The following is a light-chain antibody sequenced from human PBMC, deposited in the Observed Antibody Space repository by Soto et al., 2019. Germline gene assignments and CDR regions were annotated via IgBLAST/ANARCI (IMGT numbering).Light chain of an antibody. J-gene: IGKJ4*01. CDR3: QQLNSYPLT. CDR2: AAS. V-gene: IGKV1-9*01. Sequence: GDRVPITCRASQSISSWLAWYQQKPGKAPELLIYAASTLQSGVPSRFSGSGSGTDFTLTISSLQPEDFATYYCQQLNSYPLTFGGGTKVDIK. CDR1: QSISSW.